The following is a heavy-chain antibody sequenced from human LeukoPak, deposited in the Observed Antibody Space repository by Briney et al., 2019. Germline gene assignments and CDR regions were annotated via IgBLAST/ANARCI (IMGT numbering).Heavy chain of an antibody. CDR1: GFTFSYYS. V-gene: IGHV3-48*04. CDR2: ISSSGSTI. CDR3: ARDEARRITIFGVVNKGDAFDI. D-gene: IGHD3-3*01. Sequence: GGSLRLSCAASGFTFSYYSMNWVRQAPGKGLEWVSYISSSGSTIYYADSVKGRFTISRDNAKNSLYPQMNSLRAEDTAVYYCARDEARRITIFGVVNKGDAFDIWGQGTMVTVSS. J-gene: IGHJ3*02.